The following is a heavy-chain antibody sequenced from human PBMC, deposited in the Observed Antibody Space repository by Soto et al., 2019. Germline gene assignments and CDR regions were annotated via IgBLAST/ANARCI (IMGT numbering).Heavy chain of an antibody. CDR3: ARDRDRSMVTSCEY. CDR1: GYTFSSYE. CDR2: VSPVYGIP. D-gene: IGHD5-18*01. V-gene: IGHV1-69*01. J-gene: IGHJ4*02. Sequence: QVQLVQSGGEVKKPGSSVKVSCKASGYTFSSYEIRWVRQAPGQGLEWMGGVSPVYGIPNYAQKFQGRVTIAADGSTSTEYMELRSLRPEDTAMYYCARDRDRSMVTSCEYWGQGTLVTVSS.